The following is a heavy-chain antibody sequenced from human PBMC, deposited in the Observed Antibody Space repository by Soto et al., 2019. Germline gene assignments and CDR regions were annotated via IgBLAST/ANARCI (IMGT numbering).Heavy chain of an antibody. CDR3: ARGLGGMATSPPEYYYGMDV. V-gene: IGHV1-46*01. D-gene: IGHD5-12*01. CDR1: GYTFTSYY. CDR2: INPNGGST. J-gene: IGHJ6*02. Sequence: ASVKVSCKASGYTFTSYYMYWVRQAPGQGLEWMGIINPNGGSTRYAQKFQGRVTMTRDTSTSTVYMELSSLRSEDTAVYYCARGLGGMATSPPEYYYGMDVWGQGTTVTVSS.